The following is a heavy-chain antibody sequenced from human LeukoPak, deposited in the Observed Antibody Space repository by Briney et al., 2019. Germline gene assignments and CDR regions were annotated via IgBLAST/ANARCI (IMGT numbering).Heavy chain of an antibody. CDR1: GGSFSGYY. CDR2: INHSGST. D-gene: IGHD3-3*01. J-gene: IGHJ2*01. Sequence: PSETLSLTCAVYGGSFSGYYWSWIRQPPGKGLEWIGEINHSGSTNYNPSLKSRVTISVDTSKNQFSLKLSSVTAADTAVYYCARMTIFCYFDLWGRGTLVTVPS. V-gene: IGHV4-34*01. CDR3: ARMTIFCYFDL.